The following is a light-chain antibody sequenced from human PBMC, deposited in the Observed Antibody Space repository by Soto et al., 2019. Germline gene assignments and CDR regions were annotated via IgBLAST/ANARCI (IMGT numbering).Light chain of an antibody. Sequence: QSALTQPASVSGSPGQSITISCTRSSSDVGGYDYLSWYQQHPDKAPKLMIYDVSNRPSGVSNRFSGSKSGNTASLTISGLQAEDEADYYCSSYIRNSYVFGTRTKLTVL. J-gene: IGLJ1*01. CDR1: SSDVGGYDY. V-gene: IGLV2-14*01. CDR3: SSYIRNSYV. CDR2: DVS.